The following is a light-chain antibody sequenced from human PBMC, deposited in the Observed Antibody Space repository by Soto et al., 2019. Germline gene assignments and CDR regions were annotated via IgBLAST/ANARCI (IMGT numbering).Light chain of an antibody. CDR1: QSVGSD. CDR2: GAS. Sequence: EIVMTQSPATLSVSPGARATLSCRASQSVGSDLVWYRQKPGQAPRLLIYGASNRATGVPDRFSGSGSGTVFTLTISSLQSDDFSTYYCQQYHSYWTFGQGTKVDI. V-gene: IGKV3-15*01. J-gene: IGKJ1*01. CDR3: QQYHSYWT.